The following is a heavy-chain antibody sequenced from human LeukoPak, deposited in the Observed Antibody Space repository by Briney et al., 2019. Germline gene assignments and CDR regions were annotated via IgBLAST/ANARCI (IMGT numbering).Heavy chain of an antibody. CDR2: IYSGGST. CDR3: AGLYDSSGYSPVAFDI. Sequence: GGSLRLSCAASGFTVSSKYMSWVRQAPGKGLEGVSVIYSGGSTYHADSVKGRFTISRDNSKNTLYLQMNSLRAEDTAVYYCAGLYDSSGYSPVAFDIWGQGTMVTVSS. D-gene: IGHD3-22*01. J-gene: IGHJ3*02. CDR1: GFTVSSKY. V-gene: IGHV3-66*02.